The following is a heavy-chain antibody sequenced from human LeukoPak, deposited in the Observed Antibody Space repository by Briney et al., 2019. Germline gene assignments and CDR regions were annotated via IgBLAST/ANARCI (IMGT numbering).Heavy chain of an antibody. CDR1: GYTLTELS. Sequence: ASVKVSCKVSGYTLTELSMHWVRQAPGKGLEWMGGFDPEDGETIYAQKFQGRVTMTGDTSTDTAYMELSSLRSEDTAVYYCATADGDYFLDYWGQGTLVTVSS. CDR2: FDPEDGET. D-gene: IGHD4-17*01. J-gene: IGHJ4*02. CDR3: ATADGDYFLDY. V-gene: IGHV1-24*01.